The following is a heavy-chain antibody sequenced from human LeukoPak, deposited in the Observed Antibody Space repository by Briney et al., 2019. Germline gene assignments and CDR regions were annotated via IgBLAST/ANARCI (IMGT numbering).Heavy chain of an antibody. Sequence: GGSLRLSCAASGFRFTNYWMSWVRQAPGKGLEWVANIKQDGSEIDYSDPMKGRFTISRDNTRNSVYLQMNSLRAEDTALYYCAKDIGGGNSVYYGMDVWGQGTTVTVSS. D-gene: IGHD4-23*01. V-gene: IGHV3-7*03. CDR3: AKDIGGGNSVYYGMDV. J-gene: IGHJ6*02. CDR1: GFRFTNYW. CDR2: IKQDGSEI.